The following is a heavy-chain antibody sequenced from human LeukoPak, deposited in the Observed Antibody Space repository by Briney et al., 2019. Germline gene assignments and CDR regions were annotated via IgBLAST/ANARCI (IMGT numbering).Heavy chain of an antibody. CDR1: GGTFSSYA. CDR2: IIPIFGTA. J-gene: IGHJ4*02. D-gene: IGHD5-18*01. V-gene: IGHV1-69*13. CDR3: ARDLEGPDTAMDIDY. Sequence: SVKVSCKASGGTFSSYAISWVRQAPGQGLEWMGGIIPIFGTANYAQKFQGRVTITADESTSTAYMELSSLRSEDTAVYYCARDLEGPDTAMDIDYWGQGTLVTVSS.